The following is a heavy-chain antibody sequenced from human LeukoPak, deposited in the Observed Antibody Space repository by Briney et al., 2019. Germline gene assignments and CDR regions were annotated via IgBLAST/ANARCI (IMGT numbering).Heavy chain of an antibody. D-gene: IGHD1-1*01. CDR2: INDSGSA. Sequence: PSETLPLTCTVSGGSINRYYWSWIRQPPGKGLEWIAYINDSGSANYNPSLKSRVTISVDTSNKKFSLKLTSVTAADTAVYYCARSTYDRSHYFDYWGQGTLVTVSS. CDR3: ARSTYDRSHYFDY. J-gene: IGHJ4*02. V-gene: IGHV4-59*01. CDR1: GGSINRYY.